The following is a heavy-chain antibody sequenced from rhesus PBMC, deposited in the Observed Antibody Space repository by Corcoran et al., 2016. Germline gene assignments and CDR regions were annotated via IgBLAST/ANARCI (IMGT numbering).Heavy chain of an antibody. D-gene: IGHD3-22*01. CDR3: THWIDYILFDY. CDR2: ISSASSYM. J-gene: IGHJ4*01. V-gene: IGHV3S16*01. Sequence: EVQRVWAVVGLVQPDGTLRLACQASDFPFCSYVICWVRQGPGKVLEWVSSISSASSYMSYADSVKGRFTISRNNAKNSLSLKRNSLRDEDTAVYYCTHWIDYILFDYWGQGVLVTVSS. CDR1: DFPFCSYV.